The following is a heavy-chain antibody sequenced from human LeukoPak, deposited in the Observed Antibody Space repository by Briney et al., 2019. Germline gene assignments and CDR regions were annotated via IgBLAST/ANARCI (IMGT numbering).Heavy chain of an antibody. D-gene: IGHD5-18*01. J-gene: IGHJ4*02. CDR1: GFTFSSYA. CDR3: AKDLAPGINTAMPD. Sequence: GGSLRLSCAASGFTFSSYAMSWVRQAPGKGLEWVSAISGSGGSTYYADSVKGRFTISRDNSKNTLYLLMNSLRAEDTAVYYCAKDLAPGINTAMPDWGQGTLVTVSS. CDR2: ISGSGGST. V-gene: IGHV3-23*01.